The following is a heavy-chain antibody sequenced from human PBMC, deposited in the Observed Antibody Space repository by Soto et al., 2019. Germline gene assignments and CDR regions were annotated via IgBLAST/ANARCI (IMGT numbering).Heavy chain of an antibody. Sequence: PSETLSLTCAVYAGSFSGYYWSWIRQPPGKGLEWIGEIHHSGSTNYNPSLKSRVTISVDTSKNQFSLKLSSVTAAATAAYYCASASPRFYSCGSCCAVRDYCGRGSLVIGSS. CDR3: ASASPRFYSCGSCCAVRDY. CDR1: AGSFSGYY. CDR2: IHHSGST. J-gene: IGHJ4*02. D-gene: IGHD2-15*01. V-gene: IGHV4-34*01.